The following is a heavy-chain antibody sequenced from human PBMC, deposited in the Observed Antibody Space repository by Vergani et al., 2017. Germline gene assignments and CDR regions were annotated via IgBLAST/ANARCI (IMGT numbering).Heavy chain of an antibody. D-gene: IGHD6-6*01. V-gene: IGHV4-39*07. CDR1: GGSISSSSYY. Sequence: QLQLQESGPGLVKPSETLSLTCTVSGGSISSSSYYWGWIRQPPGKGLEWIGSIYYSGSTYYNPSLKSRVTISVDTSKNQFSRKLSAVTAADTAVYYCARVGSSSGYYYYMDVWGKGTTVTVSS. CDR2: IYYSGST. CDR3: ARVGSSSGYYYYMDV. J-gene: IGHJ6*03.